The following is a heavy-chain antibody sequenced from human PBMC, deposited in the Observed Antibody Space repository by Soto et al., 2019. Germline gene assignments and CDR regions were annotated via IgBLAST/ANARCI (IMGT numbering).Heavy chain of an antibody. CDR3: ARAFGTAAYYDILTGYYLDY. D-gene: IGHD3-9*01. Sequence: ASVKVSCKASGYTFTGYYMHWVRQAPGQGLEWMGWINPNSGGTNYAQKFQGRVTMTRDTSISTAYMELSRLRSDDTAVYYCARAFGTAAYYDILTGYYLDYWGQGTLVTVSS. J-gene: IGHJ4*02. CDR2: INPNSGGT. CDR1: GYTFTGYY. V-gene: IGHV1-2*02.